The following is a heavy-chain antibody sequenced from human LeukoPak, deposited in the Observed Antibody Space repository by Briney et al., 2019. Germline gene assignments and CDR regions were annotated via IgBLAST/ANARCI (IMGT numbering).Heavy chain of an antibody. Sequence: GGSLRLSCAASGFTFSSYWMSWVRQAPGKGLEWVANIKQDGSEKYYVDSVKGRFTISRDNSKNTLYLQMNSLRAEDTAVYYCAKGGSTVTSWYFDLWGRGTLVTVSS. J-gene: IGHJ2*01. CDR3: AKGGSTVTSWYFDL. CDR1: GFTFSSYW. D-gene: IGHD4-17*01. CDR2: IKQDGSEK. V-gene: IGHV3-7*01.